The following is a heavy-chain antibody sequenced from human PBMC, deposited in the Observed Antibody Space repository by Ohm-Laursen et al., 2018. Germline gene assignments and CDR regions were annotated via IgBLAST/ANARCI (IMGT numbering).Heavy chain of an antibody. CDR2: IKQDGSEK. Sequence: SLRLSCAASGFTFSNYWMSWVRQAPGKGLEWVANIKQDGSEKYYVDSVTGRFTISRDNAKNSLYLQMNSLRAEDTVVYYCFSGPSWEIWGQGTVVTVSS. D-gene: IGHD1-26*01. CDR3: FSGPSWEI. CDR1: GFTFSNYW. J-gene: IGHJ3*02. V-gene: IGHV3-7*01.